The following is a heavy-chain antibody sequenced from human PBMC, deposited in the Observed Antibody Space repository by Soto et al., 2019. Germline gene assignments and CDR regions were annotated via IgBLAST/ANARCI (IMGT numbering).Heavy chain of an antibody. Sequence: PSETLSLTCTVSGGSINNYYWSWIRQPPGKGLEWIGYFYYSGTTNYNPSLKSRVTMSVDTSKNQFSLKLSSVTAADTAVYYCARHGSIVVVTAEDNWFDPWGQGTLVTVSS. CDR3: ARHGSIVVVTAEDNWFDP. V-gene: IGHV4-59*08. J-gene: IGHJ5*02. D-gene: IGHD2-21*02. CDR1: GGSINNYY. CDR2: FYYSGTT.